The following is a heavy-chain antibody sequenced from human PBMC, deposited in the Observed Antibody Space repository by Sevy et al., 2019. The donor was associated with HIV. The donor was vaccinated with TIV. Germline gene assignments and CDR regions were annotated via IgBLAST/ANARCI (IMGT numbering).Heavy chain of an antibody. CDR3: ARVTISSWYGHYYYYGMDV. CDR2: ISAYNGNT. J-gene: IGHJ6*02. V-gene: IGHV1-18*01. CDR1: GYTFTSYG. Sequence: ASVKVSCKASGYTFTSYGISWVRQAPGQGLEWMGWISAYNGNTNYAQKLQGRVTMTTDTSTSTAYMELRSLRSDDTAVYYCARVTISSWYGHYYYYGMDVWGQGTTVTVSS. D-gene: IGHD6-13*01.